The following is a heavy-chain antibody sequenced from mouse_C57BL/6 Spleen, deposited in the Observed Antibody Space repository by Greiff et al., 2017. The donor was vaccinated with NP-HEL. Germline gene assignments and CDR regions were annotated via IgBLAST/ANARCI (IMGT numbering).Heavy chain of an antibody. CDR2: IDPTGGGT. Sequence: QVQLKQPGAELVKPGASVKLSCKASGYTFTSYWMHWVKQRPGRGLEWIGRIDPTGGGTKYNEKFKSKATLTVDKPSSTAYMQLSSLTSEDSAVYYCERQTAQSWFAYWGQGTLVTVSA. V-gene: IGHV1-72*01. D-gene: IGHD3-2*02. CDR3: ERQTAQSWFAY. CDR1: GYTFTSYW. J-gene: IGHJ3*01.